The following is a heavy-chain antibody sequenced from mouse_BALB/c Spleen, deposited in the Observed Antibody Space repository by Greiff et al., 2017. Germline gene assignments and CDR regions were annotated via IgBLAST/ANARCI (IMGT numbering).Heavy chain of an antibody. V-gene: IGHV1-7*01. CDR3: ARDYYAMDC. CDR1: GYTFTSYW. Sequence: QVQLQQSGAELAKPGASVKMSCKASGYTFTSYWMHWVKQRPGQGLEWIGYINPSTGYTEYNQKFKDKATLTADKSSSTAYMQLSSLTSEDSAVYYCARDYYAMDCWGPGTSVTVAS. CDR2: INPSTGYT. J-gene: IGHJ4*01.